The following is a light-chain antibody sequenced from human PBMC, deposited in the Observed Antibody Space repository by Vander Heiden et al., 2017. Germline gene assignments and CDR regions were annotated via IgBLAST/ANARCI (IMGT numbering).Light chain of an antibody. CDR2: AAS. V-gene: IGKV1-39*01. J-gene: IGKJ1*01. Sequence: DCHMTQSPSSLSASVSDRVTLTCRARHSISSYLNWYQQKPGKAPKLLIYAASSLQSGVPSRFSGSGYGTDFTLTISSRQPEDFAAYYCQQNYSNPPWTFGQGTKVEIK. CDR3: QQNYSNPPWT. CDR1: HSISSY.